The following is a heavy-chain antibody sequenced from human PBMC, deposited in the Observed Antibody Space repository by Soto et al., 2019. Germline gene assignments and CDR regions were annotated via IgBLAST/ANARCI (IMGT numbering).Heavy chain of an antibody. Sequence: GGSLRLSFAASGFTFNSYAMTWVRQAPGKGLEWVEIISSSGDGTYYVDSVKVRFTISRDNSRNTLNLKMNRLRDEDTAVYYCEKNADFGSWGMDXWGQGTTVTVS. CDR2: ISSSGDGT. CDR3: EKNADFGSWGMDX. J-gene: IGHJ6*02. V-gene: IGHV3-23*01. CDR1: GFTFNSYA. D-gene: IGHD3-3*01.